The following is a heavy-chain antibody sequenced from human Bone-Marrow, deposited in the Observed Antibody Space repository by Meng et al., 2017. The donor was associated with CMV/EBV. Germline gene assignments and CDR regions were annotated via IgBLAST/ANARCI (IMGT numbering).Heavy chain of an antibody. CDR2: TYYSGST. Sequence: LSCTVSGGSISSYYWSWIRQPPGKGLEWIGYTYYSGSTNYNPSLKSRVTISVDTSKNQFSLKLSSVTAADTAVYYCARVGGYSYGSYYYYYGMDVWGQGTTVTVSS. J-gene: IGHJ6*02. V-gene: IGHV4-59*01. D-gene: IGHD5-18*01. CDR1: GGSISSYY. CDR3: ARVGGYSYGSYYYYYGMDV.